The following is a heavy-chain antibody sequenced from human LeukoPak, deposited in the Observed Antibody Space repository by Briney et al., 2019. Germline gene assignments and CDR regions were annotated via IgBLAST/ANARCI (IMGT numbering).Heavy chain of an antibody. J-gene: IGHJ4*02. CDR2: IRPDSGGT. CDR3: ARVGYGFGELLNFDY. V-gene: IGHV1-2*02. D-gene: IGHD3-10*01. CDR1: GYTFIGYY. Sequence: ASVKVSCKASGYTFIGYYIHWVRQAPGQGLEWMGWIRPDSGGTNDAQSFQGRVTMTRDTSISTVYMELTSLRSDDTAVYYCARVGYGFGELLNFDYWGQGTLVTVSS.